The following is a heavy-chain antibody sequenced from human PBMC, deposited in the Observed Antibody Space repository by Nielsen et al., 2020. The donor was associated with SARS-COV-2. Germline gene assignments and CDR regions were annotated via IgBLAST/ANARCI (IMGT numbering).Heavy chain of an antibody. CDR2: INHSGST. Sequence: SETLSLTCAVYGGSFSGYYWSWIRQPPGKGLEWIGEINHSGSTNYDPSLKSRVTISVDTSKNQFSLKLSSVTAADTAVYYCARGIAVDRYYMDVWGKGTTVTVSS. D-gene: IGHD6-19*01. V-gene: IGHV4-34*01. CDR1: GGSFSGYY. J-gene: IGHJ6*03. CDR3: ARGIAVDRYYMDV.